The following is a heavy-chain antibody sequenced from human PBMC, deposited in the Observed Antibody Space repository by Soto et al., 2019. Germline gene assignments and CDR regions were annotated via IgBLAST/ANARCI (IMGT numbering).Heavy chain of an antibody. CDR1: GFTFSSYA. V-gene: IGHV3-23*01. D-gene: IGHD4-17*01. Sequence: GGSLRLSCAASGFTFSSYAMSWVRQAPGKGLEWVSAISGSGGSTYYADSVKGRFTISRDNSKNTLYLQMNSLRAEDTAVYYCAKDYDYALNYYGMDVWGQGTTVTVSS. CDR2: ISGSGGST. CDR3: AKDYDYALNYYGMDV. J-gene: IGHJ6*02.